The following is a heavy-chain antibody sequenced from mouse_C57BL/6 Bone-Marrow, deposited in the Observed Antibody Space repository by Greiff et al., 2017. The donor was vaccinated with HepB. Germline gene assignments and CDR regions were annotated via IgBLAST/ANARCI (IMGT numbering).Heavy chain of an antibody. CDR2: ISSGGSYT. CDR3: ARQVLPYFDY. D-gene: IGHD1-1*01. Sequence: EVKLVESGGDLVKPGGSLKLSCAASGFTFSSYGMSWVRQTPDKRLEWVATISSGGSYTYYPDSVKGRFTISGDNAKNTLYLQMSSLKSEDTAMYYCARQVLPYFDYWGQGTTLTVSS. V-gene: IGHV5-6*01. J-gene: IGHJ2*01. CDR1: GFTFSSYG.